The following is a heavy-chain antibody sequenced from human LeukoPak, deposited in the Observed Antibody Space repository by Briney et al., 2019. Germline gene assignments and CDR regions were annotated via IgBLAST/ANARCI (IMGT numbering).Heavy chain of an antibody. CDR1: GFTFSSYS. D-gene: IGHD1-26*01. J-gene: IGHJ4*02. CDR2: ISSSSSYI. V-gene: IGHV3-21*01. CDR3: ARDRRYSGSYFGNFDY. Sequence: GGSLRLSCAASGFTFSSYSVNWVRQAPGKGLEWVSSISSSSSYIYCADSVKGRFTISRDNAKNSLYLQMNSLRAEDTAVYYCARDRRYSGSYFGNFDYWGQGTLVTVSS.